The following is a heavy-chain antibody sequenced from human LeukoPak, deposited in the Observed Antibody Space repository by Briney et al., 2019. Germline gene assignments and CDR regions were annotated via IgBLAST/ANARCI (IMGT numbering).Heavy chain of an antibody. J-gene: IGHJ4*02. CDR3: AKDRSRYDSSAYDFDY. CDR2: ISSSSSYI. V-gene: IGHV3-21*01. D-gene: IGHD3-22*01. Sequence: GGSLRLSCAASGFTFSNAWMSWVRQAPGKGLEWVSSISSSSSYIYYADSVKGRVTTSRDNAKNSLYFQMNSLRAEDTAVYYCAKDRSRYDSSAYDFDYWGQGTLVTVSS. CDR1: GFTFSNAW.